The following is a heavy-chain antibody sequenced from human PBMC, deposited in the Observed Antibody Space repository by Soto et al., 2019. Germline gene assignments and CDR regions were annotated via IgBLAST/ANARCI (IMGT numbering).Heavy chain of an antibody. Sequence: EGSLRLSCAASGFTFSNYGMSWVRQAPGKGLEWVSVMSGSGDDAYYADSVKGRFTISRDNSKNTLYLQMNSLRAEDTAVYFCAKKVTIYAVDHDDYWGQGTKFTVSS. CDR1: GFTFSNYG. D-gene: IGHD3-3*01. V-gene: IGHV3-23*01. CDR3: AKKVTIYAVDHDDY. J-gene: IGHJ4*02. CDR2: MSGSGDDA.